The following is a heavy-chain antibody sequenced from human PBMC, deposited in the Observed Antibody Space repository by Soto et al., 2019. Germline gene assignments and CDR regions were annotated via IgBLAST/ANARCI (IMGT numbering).Heavy chain of an antibody. Sequence: GGSLRLSCAASGFTFSSYGMHWVRQAPGKGLEWVAVISYDGSNKYYADSVKGRFTISRDNSKNTLYLQMNSLRAEDTAVYYCAKDQGKYGDMMYYFDYWGQGTLVTVSS. J-gene: IGHJ4*02. CDR1: GFTFSSYG. D-gene: IGHD4-17*01. CDR3: AKDQGKYGDMMYYFDY. CDR2: ISYDGSNK. V-gene: IGHV3-30*18.